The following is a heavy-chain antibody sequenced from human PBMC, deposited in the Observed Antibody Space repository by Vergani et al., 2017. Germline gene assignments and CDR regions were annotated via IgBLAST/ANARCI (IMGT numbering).Heavy chain of an antibody. J-gene: IGHJ3*02. D-gene: IGHD4-23*01. CDR3: GRDYGGNSSWTRAFDI. Sequence: EVQLVESGGGLVKPGGSLRLSCAASGFTFSSYTMNWVRQAPGKGLEWVSSISTSSSYIYYADSVKGRFTISRDNAKNSLYLQMNSLRAEDTAVYYCGRDYGGNSSWTRAFDIWGQGTMVTVSS. CDR1: GFTFSSYT. CDR2: ISTSSSYI. V-gene: IGHV3-21*01.